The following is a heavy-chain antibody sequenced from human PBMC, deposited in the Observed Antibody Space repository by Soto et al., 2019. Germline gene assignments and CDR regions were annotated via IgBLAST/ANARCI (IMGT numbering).Heavy chain of an antibody. CDR2: ISTYNGNT. J-gene: IGHJ6*02. Sequence: ASVKLSCQAYGYTFTTYDISWVRQAPGQGVEWMGRISTYNGNTNYPQSLQGRLTLTTDTSTTTAYMELRSLRSDDTAVYYCARDPYHVLMVNAPNLYGMDVWGQGTTVTVCS. CDR3: ARDPYHVLMVNAPNLYGMDV. D-gene: IGHD2-8*01. V-gene: IGHV1-18*01. CDR1: GYTFTTYD.